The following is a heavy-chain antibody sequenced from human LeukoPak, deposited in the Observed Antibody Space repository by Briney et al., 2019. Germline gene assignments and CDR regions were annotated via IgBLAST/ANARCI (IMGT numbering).Heavy chain of an antibody. D-gene: IGHD3-22*01. CDR1: GFTFSDYY. V-gene: IGHV3-11*04. CDR3: ARGWRYYDSSGYYRESFDY. CDR2: ISSSGSTI. Sequence: GGSLRLSCAASGFTFSDYYMSWIRQAPGKGLEWVSYISSSGSTIYYADSVKGRFTISRDNAKNSLYLQMNSLRAEDTAVYYCARGWRYYDSSGYYRESFDYWGQGTLVTVSS. J-gene: IGHJ4*02.